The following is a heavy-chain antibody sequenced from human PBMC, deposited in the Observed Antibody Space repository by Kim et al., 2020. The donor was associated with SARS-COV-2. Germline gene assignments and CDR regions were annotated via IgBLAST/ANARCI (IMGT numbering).Heavy chain of an antibody. CDR2: ISSSSSYT. D-gene: IGHD3-16*01. CDR1: GFTFSVYY. J-gene: IGHJ4*02. Sequence: GGSLRLSCAASGFTFSVYYMSWIRQAPGKGLEWVSYISSSSSYTNYADSVKGRFTISRDNAKNSLYLQMNSLRAEDTAVYYCARKGGRHDPFDYWGQGTLVTVSS. V-gene: IGHV3-11*03. CDR3: ARKGGRHDPFDY.